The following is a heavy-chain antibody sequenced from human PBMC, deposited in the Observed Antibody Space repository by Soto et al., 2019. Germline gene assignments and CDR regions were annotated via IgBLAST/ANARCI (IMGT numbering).Heavy chain of an antibody. J-gene: IGHJ5*02. Sequence: SETLSLTCAVYGGSFSGYYWSWIRQPPGKGLEWIGEINHSGSTNYNPSLKSRVTISVDTSKNQFSLKLSSVTAADTAVYYCGRGTGGWFDPWGQGTLVTVSS. V-gene: IGHV4-34*01. CDR2: INHSGST. CDR1: GGSFSGYY. D-gene: IGHD3-10*01. CDR3: GRGTGGWFDP.